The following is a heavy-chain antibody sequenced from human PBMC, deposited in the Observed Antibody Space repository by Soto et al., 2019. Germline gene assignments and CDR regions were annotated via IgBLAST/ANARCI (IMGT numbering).Heavy chain of an antibody. Sequence: KASETLSLTCTVSGGSISSYYWSWIRQPPGKGLEWIGYIYYSGSTNYNPSLKSRVTISVDTSKNQFSLKLSSVTAADTAVYYCARINDYGDYYYGMDVWGQGTTVNV. CDR3: ARINDYGDYYYGMDV. CDR2: IYYSGST. CDR1: GGSISSYY. V-gene: IGHV4-59*01. J-gene: IGHJ6*02. D-gene: IGHD4-17*01.